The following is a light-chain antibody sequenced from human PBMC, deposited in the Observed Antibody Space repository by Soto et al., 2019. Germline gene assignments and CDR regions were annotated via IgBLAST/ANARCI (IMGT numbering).Light chain of an antibody. CDR1: QSISAY. CDR2: TTS. CDR3: QQRGA. J-gene: IGKJ1*01. Sequence: DIQMTQSPSSLSASIGDTVTITCRASQSISAYLNWYQQKPGKAPKLLIYTTSSLHSGVPSRFSGSGSGTKFTLTISSLQPEDFGTYYCQQRGAFGQGTRV. V-gene: IGKV1-39*01.